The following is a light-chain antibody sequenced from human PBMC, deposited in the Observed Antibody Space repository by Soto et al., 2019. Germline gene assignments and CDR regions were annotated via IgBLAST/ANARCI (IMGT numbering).Light chain of an antibody. CDR3: CSYAGGSTYV. Sequence: QSVLTQPASVSGSPGQSITVSCTGTSSDVGSYDLVSWYQLHPGKAPKLLIYEDSEWPSGVSNRFSGSKSGTTASLTISGLQTEDEADYYCCSYAGGSTYVFGTGTKLTVL. J-gene: IGLJ1*01. CDR1: SSDVGSYDL. V-gene: IGLV2-23*01. CDR2: EDS.